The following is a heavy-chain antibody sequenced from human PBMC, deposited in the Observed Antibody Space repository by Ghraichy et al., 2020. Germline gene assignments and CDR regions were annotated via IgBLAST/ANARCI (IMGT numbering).Heavy chain of an antibody. Sequence: ESLNISCTVSGGSISSSSYYWGWIRQPPGKGLEWIGSIYYSGSTYYNPSLKSRVTISVDTSKNQFSLKLSSVTAADTAVYYCARHHDGAEYFQHWGQGTLVTVSS. J-gene: IGHJ1*01. CDR1: GGSISSSSYY. D-gene: IGHD1-1*01. CDR3: ARHHDGAEYFQH. V-gene: IGHV4-39*01. CDR2: IYYSGST.